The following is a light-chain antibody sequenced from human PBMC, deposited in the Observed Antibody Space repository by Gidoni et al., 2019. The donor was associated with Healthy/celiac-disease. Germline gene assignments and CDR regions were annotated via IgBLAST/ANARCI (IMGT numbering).Light chain of an antibody. V-gene: IGKV1-17*01. CDR2: AAS. Sequence: DIQMTQSPSSLSASVGDRVTITCRASQGIRNELGWYQQKPGKAPKRLIYAASSLQSGVPSRFSGSGSGTEFTLTISSLQPEDFATYSCLQHNSYPYTFGQGTKLEIK. CDR1: QGIRNE. J-gene: IGKJ2*01. CDR3: LQHNSYPYT.